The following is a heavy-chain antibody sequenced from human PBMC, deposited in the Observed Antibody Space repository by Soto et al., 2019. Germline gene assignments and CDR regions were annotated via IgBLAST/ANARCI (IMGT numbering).Heavy chain of an antibody. Sequence: KSSETLSLTCTVSGGSISSYYWSWIRQPAGKGLEWIGRIYTSGSTNYNPSLKSRVTMSVDTSKNQFSLKLSSVTAADTAVYYCARVRDSGSYQYYFDYWGQGTLVTVSS. D-gene: IGHD1-26*01. CDR1: GGSISSYY. CDR3: ARVRDSGSYQYYFDY. CDR2: IYTSGST. V-gene: IGHV4-4*07. J-gene: IGHJ4*02.